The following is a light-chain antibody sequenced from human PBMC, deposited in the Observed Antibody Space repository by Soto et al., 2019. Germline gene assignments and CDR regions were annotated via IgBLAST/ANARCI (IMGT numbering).Light chain of an antibody. CDR1: QSVSSSY. J-gene: IGKJ1*01. V-gene: IGKV3-20*01. CDR3: QQYGRK. Sequence: EIVLTQSPGTLSLSPGERATLSCRASQSVSSSYLAWDQQKPGQALRLLIYGASSRATGIPDRFSGSGSGTDVTLTISSLEPEDFAVYYCQQYGRKFGQGTKVDIK. CDR2: GAS.